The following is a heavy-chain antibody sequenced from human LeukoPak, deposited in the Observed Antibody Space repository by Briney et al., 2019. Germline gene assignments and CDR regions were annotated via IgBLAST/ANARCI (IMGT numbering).Heavy chain of an antibody. J-gene: IGHJ4*02. CDR2: IYYSGST. CDR3: ARQRGYSSYRPRRYYFDY. V-gene: IGHV4-39*01. CDR1: GGSISSSSYY. Sequence: KPSETLSLTCTVSGGSISSSSYYWGWIRQPPGKGLEWIVSIYYSGSTYYNPSLKSRVTISVDTSKNQFSLKLSSVTAADTAVYYCARQRGYSSYRPRRYYFDYWGQGTLVTVSS. D-gene: IGHD5-18*01.